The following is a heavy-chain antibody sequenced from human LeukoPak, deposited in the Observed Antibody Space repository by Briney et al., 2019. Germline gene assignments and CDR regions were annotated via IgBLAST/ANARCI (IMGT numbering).Heavy chain of an antibody. CDR3: ARDLDSHFDY. J-gene: IGHJ4*02. D-gene: IGHD3/OR15-3a*01. CDR2: IYHSGSS. Sequence: PSQTLSLTCTVSGGSISSGGYYWSWIRQPPGKGLEWIGYIYHSGSSYYNPSLKSRITISVDRSKNQFSLKLSSVTAADTAVYYCARDLDSHFDYWGQGTLVTVSS. V-gene: IGHV4-30-2*01. CDR1: GGSISSGGYY.